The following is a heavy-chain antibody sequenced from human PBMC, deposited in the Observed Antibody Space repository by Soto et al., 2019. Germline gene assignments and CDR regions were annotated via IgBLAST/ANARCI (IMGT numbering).Heavy chain of an antibody. CDR1: GFTFSSYA. CDR2: ISYDGSNK. CDR3: ARDLVPDIVGAWGNVVDY. Sequence: QVQLVESGGGVVQPGRSLRLSCAASGFTFSSYAMHWVRQAPGKGLEWVAVISYDGSNKYYADSVKGRFTISRDNSKNTLYLQMISLRAEDTAVYYCARDLVPDIVGAWGNVVDYWGQGTLVTVSS. V-gene: IGHV3-30-3*01. J-gene: IGHJ4*02. D-gene: IGHD1-26*01.